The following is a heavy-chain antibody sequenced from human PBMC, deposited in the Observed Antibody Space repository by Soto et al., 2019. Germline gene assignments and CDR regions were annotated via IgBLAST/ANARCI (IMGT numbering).Heavy chain of an antibody. CDR2: IYYSGST. Sequence: QVQLQESGPGLVKPSQTLSLTCTVSGGSIRSGDYYWSWIRQPPGKGLEWIGYIYYSGSTYYNPSLPSRVTISVDTSKNQFSLKLSSVTAADTAVYYCARGVNYYDSDNAFDIWGQGTMVTVSS. D-gene: IGHD3-22*01. CDR3: ARGVNYYDSDNAFDI. CDR1: GGSIRSGDYY. V-gene: IGHV4-30-4*01. J-gene: IGHJ3*02.